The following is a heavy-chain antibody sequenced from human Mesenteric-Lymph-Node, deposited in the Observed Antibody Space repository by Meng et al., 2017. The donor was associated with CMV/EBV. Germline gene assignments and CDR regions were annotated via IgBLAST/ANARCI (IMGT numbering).Heavy chain of an antibody. Sequence: TFSRSSVDMVPRAPGQGLGSVAGIIPISRTPNFAHKFQASFTLTAHEYTTTAYMELSSLSSEDTAIYYCASVEIWRWTYGSGRRFDPWGQGTLVTVSS. D-gene: IGHD3-10*01. J-gene: IGHJ5*02. CDR3: ASVEIWRWTYGSGRRFDP. V-gene: IGHV1-69*01. CDR2: IIPISRTP. CDR1: TFSRSS.